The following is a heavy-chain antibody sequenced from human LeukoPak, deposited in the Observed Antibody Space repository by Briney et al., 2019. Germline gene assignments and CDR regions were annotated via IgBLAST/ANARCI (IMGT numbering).Heavy chain of an antibody. V-gene: IGHV3-9*01. J-gene: IGHJ4*02. CDR2: MSWNSGNI. Sequence: PGGSLRLSCAASGFTFDDYAMHWVRQPPGKGLEWVSSMSWNSGNIGYADSVKGRFTISRDNAKKSLYLQMNSLRTEDTALYYCAKGGSGYRFDYWGQGTLVTVSS. CDR1: GFTFDDYA. D-gene: IGHD3-22*01. CDR3: AKGGSGYRFDY.